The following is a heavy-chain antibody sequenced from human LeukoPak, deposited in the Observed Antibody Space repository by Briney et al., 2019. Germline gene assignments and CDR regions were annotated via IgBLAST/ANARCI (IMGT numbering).Heavy chain of an antibody. J-gene: IGHJ4*02. Sequence: PSETLSLICTVSGGSISSYYWSWIRQPAGKALEWIGRIYTSGSTNSNPSLKSRVTISIDTSKNQFSLKLRSVTAADMAVYYCARETTALDYWGPGTLVTVSS. CDR1: GGSISSYY. V-gene: IGHV4-4*07. D-gene: IGHD1-1*01. CDR3: ARETTALDY. CDR2: IYTSGST.